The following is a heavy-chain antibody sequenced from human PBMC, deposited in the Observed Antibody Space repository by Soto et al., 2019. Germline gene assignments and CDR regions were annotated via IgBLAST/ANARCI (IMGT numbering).Heavy chain of an antibody. CDR3: VREFGQFDYYYVVV. D-gene: IGHD3-10*01. CDR2: MNPNSGNT. CDR1: GYTFTSYD. V-gene: IGHV1-8*01. J-gene: IGHJ6*03. Sequence: ASVKVSCKASGYTFTSYDINWVRQATGQGLEWMGWMNPNSGNTGYAQKFQGRVTMTRNTSISTAYMELSSLRSEDTAVYYCVREFGQFDYYYVVVWCKGTTVAVS.